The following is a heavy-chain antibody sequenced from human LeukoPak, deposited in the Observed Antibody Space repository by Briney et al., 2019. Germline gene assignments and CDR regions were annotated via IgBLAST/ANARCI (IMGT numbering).Heavy chain of an antibody. CDR3: ARDPDADAFDI. V-gene: IGHV4-38-2*02. Sequence: PSETLSLTCTVSGYSISSGYYWGWIRQPPGKGLEWIGSIYHSGSTYYNPSLKSRVTISVDTSKNQFSLKLSSVTAADTAVYYCARDPDADAFDIWGQGTMVTVSS. CDR2: IYHSGST. J-gene: IGHJ3*02. CDR1: GYSISSGYY.